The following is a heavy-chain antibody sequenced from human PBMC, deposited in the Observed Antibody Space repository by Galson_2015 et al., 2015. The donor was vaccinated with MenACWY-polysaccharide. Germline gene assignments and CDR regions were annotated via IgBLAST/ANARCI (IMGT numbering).Heavy chain of an antibody. Sequence: LRLSCAASGFTFDDYAMHWVRPAPGKGLEWVSGISWNSDIIGYADSVKGRFTISRDSAKNSLYLQMNSLRPEDTALYYCAKGYSYSKSPVDHWGQGTLVTVSS. CDR3: AKGYSYSKSPVDH. J-gene: IGHJ4*02. CDR1: GFTFDDYA. CDR2: ISWNSDII. V-gene: IGHV3-9*01. D-gene: IGHD2-15*01.